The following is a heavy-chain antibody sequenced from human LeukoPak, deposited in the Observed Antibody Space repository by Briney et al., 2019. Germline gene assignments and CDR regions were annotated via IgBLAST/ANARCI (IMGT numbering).Heavy chain of an antibody. V-gene: IGHV1-2*02. CDR2: INPNSGGT. CDR1: GYTFTGYY. J-gene: IGHJ5*02. D-gene: IGHD6-19*01. CDR3: ARASLPPVAGRCSFDP. Sequence: GASVKVSCKASGYTFTGYYMHWVRQAPGQGLEWMGWINPNSGGTNYAQKFQGRVTMTRDTPISTAYMELSRLRSDDTAVYYCARASLPPVAGRCSFDPWGQGTLVTVSS.